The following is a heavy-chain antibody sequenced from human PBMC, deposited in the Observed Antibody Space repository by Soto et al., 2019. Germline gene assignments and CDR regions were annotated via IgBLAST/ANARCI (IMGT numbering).Heavy chain of an antibody. D-gene: IGHD6-19*01. J-gene: IGHJ4*02. V-gene: IGHV4-34*01. CDR1: GGSFSGYY. Sequence: PSETLSLTCAVYGGSFSGYYWSWIRQPPGKGLEWIGEINHSGSTNYNPSLKSRVTISVDTSKNQFSLKLSSVTAADTAVYYCGTQEPAPGIAVASNRGQGTLVTVSS. CDR3: GTQEPAPGIAVASN. CDR2: INHSGST.